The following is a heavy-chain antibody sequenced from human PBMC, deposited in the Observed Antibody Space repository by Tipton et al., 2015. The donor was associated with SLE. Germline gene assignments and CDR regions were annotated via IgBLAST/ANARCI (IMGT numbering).Heavy chain of an antibody. V-gene: IGHV4-39*07. CDR1: GDSIGGSRYW. CDR2: IYYSGSP. Sequence: TLSLTCTVSGDSIGGSRYWWDWIRQPPGKGLEGIGCIYYSGSPSYNPSLKSRVTILLDTSKNQFSLNLSSVTAADTAMYYCARGSLGVVAASDYWGQGTLVTVSS. CDR3: ARGSLGVVAASDY. J-gene: IGHJ4*02. D-gene: IGHD2-15*01.